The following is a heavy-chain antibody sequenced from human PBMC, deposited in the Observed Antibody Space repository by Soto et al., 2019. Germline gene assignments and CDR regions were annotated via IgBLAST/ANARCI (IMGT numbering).Heavy chain of an antibody. Sequence: SETLSLTCTVSGGSISSSSYYWGWIRQPPGKGLEWIGSIYYSGSTYYNPSLKSRVTISVDTSKNQFSLKLSSVTAADTAVYYCARQDDCSSTSCYSAVGYYYYGMDVWGQGTTVT. CDR3: ARQDDCSSTSCYSAVGYYYYGMDV. CDR2: IYYSGST. V-gene: IGHV4-39*01. CDR1: GGSISSSSYY. D-gene: IGHD2-2*01. J-gene: IGHJ6*02.